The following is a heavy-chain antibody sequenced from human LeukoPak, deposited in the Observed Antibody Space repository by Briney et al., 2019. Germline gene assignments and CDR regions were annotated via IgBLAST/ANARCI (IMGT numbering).Heavy chain of an antibody. Sequence: SETLFLTCAVYGGSFSGYYWSWIRQPPGKGLEWIGEMYLSGTTHSNPSVKSRVIISIDKSKNQFFLNLSSVTAADTAVYYCAGLVGRYSSGLYYYYFDYWGQGTLVTVSS. J-gene: IGHJ4*02. CDR2: MYLSGTT. D-gene: IGHD3-22*01. CDR1: GGSFSGYY. CDR3: AGLVGRYSSGLYYYYFDY. V-gene: IGHV4-34*01.